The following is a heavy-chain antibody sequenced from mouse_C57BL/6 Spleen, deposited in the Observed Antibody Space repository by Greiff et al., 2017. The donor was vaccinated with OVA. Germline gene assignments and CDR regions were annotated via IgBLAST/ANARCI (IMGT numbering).Heavy chain of an antibody. CDR2: ISSGSSPN. J-gene: IGHJ1*03. D-gene: IGHD1-1*01. Sequence: EVMLVESGGGLVKPGGSLKLSCAASGFTFSDSGMHWVRQAPEKWLEWVAYISSGSSPNYSADTVKGRFTLSRYNAKNTLFMQMTSLRSEDTAMDYCARGYGRSYVYWCFDDWGTGTTVTVSS. V-gene: IGHV5-17*01. CDR3: ARGYGRSYVYWCFDD. CDR1: GFTFSDSG.